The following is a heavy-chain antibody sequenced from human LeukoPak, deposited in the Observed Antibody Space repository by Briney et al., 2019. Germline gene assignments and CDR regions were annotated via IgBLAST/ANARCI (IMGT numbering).Heavy chain of an antibody. Sequence: SGGSLRLSCAASEFIFSGYWMNWVRQAPGKGLEWVSGISGSGYYTYYADSVKGRFTISRDNSKNTLYIEMNSLRAEDTALYFCAKDGSWGDYQFYFYMDVWGKGTAVTVSS. CDR3: AKDGSWGDYQFYFYMDV. CDR1: EFIFSGYW. D-gene: IGHD3-16*01. CDR2: ISGSGYYT. V-gene: IGHV3-23*01. J-gene: IGHJ6*03.